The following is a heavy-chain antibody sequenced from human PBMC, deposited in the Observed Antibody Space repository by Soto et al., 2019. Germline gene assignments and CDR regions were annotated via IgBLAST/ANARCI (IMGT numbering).Heavy chain of an antibody. CDR2: IYPGDSDT. CDR3: ARKFASEFFDS. D-gene: IGHD3-10*01. Sequence: GESLKISCKGSGYTFSTYWIAWVRQMPGKGLEWMGIIYPGDSDTKYSPAFQGQVTISADKSINTAYLQWTSLEASDTAMYYCARKFASEFFDSWGQGTLVTVSS. CDR1: GYTFSTYW. J-gene: IGHJ4*02. V-gene: IGHV5-51*01.